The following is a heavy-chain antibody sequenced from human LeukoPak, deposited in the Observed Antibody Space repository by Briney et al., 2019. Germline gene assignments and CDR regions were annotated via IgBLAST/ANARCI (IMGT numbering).Heavy chain of an antibody. V-gene: IGHV3-11*05. J-gene: IGHJ4*02. CDR3: ARGESFSSSWPYYFDF. CDR1: GFTFSDDY. CDR2: IRGSGSYT. Sequence: PGGSLRLSRVASGFTFSDDYMNWIRQAPGKGREWVSYIRGSGSYTNYADSVKGRFTISRDNAKNSLYLQMNSLRAECTAVYYGARGESFSSSWPYYFDFWGQGALVTVPS. D-gene: IGHD6-13*01.